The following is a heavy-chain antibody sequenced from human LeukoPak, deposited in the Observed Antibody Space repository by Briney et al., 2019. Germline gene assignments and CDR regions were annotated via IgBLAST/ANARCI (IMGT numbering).Heavy chain of an antibody. Sequence: PGGSLRLSCAASGFTFSSYAMSWVRQAPGKGLEWVSAISGSGGSTYYADSVKGRFTISRDNSKNTLYLQMNSLRAEDTAVYYCAKDLSGRQLANDAFDIWGQGTMVTVSS. D-gene: IGHD6-13*01. CDR2: ISGSGGST. J-gene: IGHJ3*02. V-gene: IGHV3-23*01. CDR1: GFTFSSYA. CDR3: AKDLSGRQLANDAFDI.